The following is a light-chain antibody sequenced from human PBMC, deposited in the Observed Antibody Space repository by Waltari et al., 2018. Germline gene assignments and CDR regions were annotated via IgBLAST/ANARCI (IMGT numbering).Light chain of an antibody. CDR1: QGISSW. V-gene: IGKV1-5*03. J-gene: IGKJ1*01. CDR3: QQYDHYPWT. CDR2: QAS. Sequence: DIQMTQSPSTLSASVGDRVTITCRTSQGISSWLAWYQQTPGKAPKLLIYQASTLESGVPSRFSGSGSGTEFTLTICSLQPDDSATYYCQQYDHYPWTFGQGTKVELK.